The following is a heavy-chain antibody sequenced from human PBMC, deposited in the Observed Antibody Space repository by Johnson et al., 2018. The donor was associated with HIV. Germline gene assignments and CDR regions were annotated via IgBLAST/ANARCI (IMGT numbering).Heavy chain of an antibody. D-gene: IGHD1-26*01. Sequence: QVQLVESGGGVVQPGKSLRLSCSASRFTFSNYAMNWVRQAPGKGLEWMAIISYDGSNKNYADSVKGRFTISRDNSKNTLYLQLNNLRAEDTAVYYCAKDLGDAVGTTHDAFDIWGQGTTVTVSS. CDR2: ISYDGSNK. CDR1: RFTFSNYA. V-gene: IGHV3-30*18. J-gene: IGHJ3*02. CDR3: AKDLGDAVGTTHDAFDI.